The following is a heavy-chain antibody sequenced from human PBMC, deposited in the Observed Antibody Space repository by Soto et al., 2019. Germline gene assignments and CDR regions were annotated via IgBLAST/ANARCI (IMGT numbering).Heavy chain of an antibody. CDR2: IKSKTDGGTT. V-gene: IGHV3-15*07. J-gene: IGHJ2*01. CDR3: TTEGPDLYDSSGYYYPRNYGWYFDL. D-gene: IGHD3-22*01. CDR1: GFTFSNAW. Sequence: EVQLVESGGGLVKPGGSLRLSCAASGFTFSNAWMNWVRQAPGKGLEWVGRIKSKTDGGTTDYAAPVKGRFTISRDDSKNTLYLQMNSLKTEDTAVYYCTTEGPDLYDSSGYYYPRNYGWYFDLWGRGTLVTVSS.